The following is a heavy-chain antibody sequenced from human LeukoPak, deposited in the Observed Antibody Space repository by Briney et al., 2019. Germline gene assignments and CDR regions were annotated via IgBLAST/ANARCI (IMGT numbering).Heavy chain of an antibody. V-gene: IGHV4-39*02. Sequence: SETLSLTCTVSGGSISSTTYYWGWVRQPPGKGLEWIGSINYSGRTYYNPSLKSRVTISVDTSKNQFSLKLRSMTAADTAVYYCAREDLYPGVDYWGQGTLVTVSS. CDR3: AREDLYPGVDY. D-gene: IGHD3-10*01. J-gene: IGHJ4*02. CDR2: INYSGRT. CDR1: GGSISSTTYY.